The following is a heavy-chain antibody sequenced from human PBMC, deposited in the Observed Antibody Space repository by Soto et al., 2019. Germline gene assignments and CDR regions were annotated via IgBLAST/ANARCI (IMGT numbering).Heavy chain of an antibody. CDR3: AKPSVATIPTDY. J-gene: IGHJ4*02. D-gene: IGHD5-12*01. Sequence: QVQLVESGGGVVQPGRSLRLSCAASGFTFSSYGMHWVRQAPGKGLEWVAVISYDGSNKYYADSVKGRFTISRDNSKNTLYLQMNSLRAEDTAVYYCAKPSVATIPTDYWGQGTLVTVSS. CDR1: GFTFSSYG. CDR2: ISYDGSNK. V-gene: IGHV3-30*18.